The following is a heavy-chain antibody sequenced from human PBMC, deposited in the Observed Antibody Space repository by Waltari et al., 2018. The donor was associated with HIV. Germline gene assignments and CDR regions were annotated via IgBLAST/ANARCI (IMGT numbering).Heavy chain of an antibody. CDR2: INHSEST. CDR3: ARAHRLYSSSWYPPHLDY. CDR1: GGSFSGFY. Sequence: QVQLQQWGAGLLKPSETLSLTCAVYGGSFSGFYWSWIRQPPGKGLEWIGEINHSESTDYNPSLRSRVTISLDTSKNQFSLKLSSVTAADTAVYYCARAHRLYSSSWYPPHLDYWGQGTLVTVSS. D-gene: IGHD6-13*01. J-gene: IGHJ4*02. V-gene: IGHV4-34*01.